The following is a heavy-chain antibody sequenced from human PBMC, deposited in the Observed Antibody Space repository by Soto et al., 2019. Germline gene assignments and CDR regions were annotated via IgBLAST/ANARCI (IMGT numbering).Heavy chain of an antibody. CDR1: GGSISSSNYY. Sequence: QLHLQESGPGLVKPSETLSLTCAVSGGSISSSNYYWGWIRQPPGKGLEWIGSIYYSGTTYYNPSLKSRVTISVDTSKIQFSLKLSSVTAADTAVYYCARHGSGSWDLDYWGQGTLVTVSS. V-gene: IGHV4-39*01. D-gene: IGHD3-10*01. J-gene: IGHJ4*02. CDR2: IYYSGTT. CDR3: ARHGSGSWDLDY.